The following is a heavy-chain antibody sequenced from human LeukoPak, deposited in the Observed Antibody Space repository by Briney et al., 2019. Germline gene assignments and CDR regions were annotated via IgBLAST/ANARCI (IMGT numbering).Heavy chain of an antibody. Sequence: GGSLRLSCAASGFAFSDYYMSWIRQAPGKGLEWLSYISSSGSTIYYADSVKGRFTISRDNAKNSLYLQMNSLRAEDTAVYYCAGALTALSFYSPDYFDYWGQGTLVTVSS. J-gene: IGHJ4*02. CDR1: GFAFSDYY. CDR2: ISSSGSTI. CDR3: AGALTALSFYSPDYFDY. D-gene: IGHD2/OR15-2a*01. V-gene: IGHV3-11*01.